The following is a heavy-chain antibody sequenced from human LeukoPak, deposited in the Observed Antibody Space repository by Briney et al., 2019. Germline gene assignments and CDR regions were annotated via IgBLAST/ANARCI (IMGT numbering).Heavy chain of an antibody. Sequence: GGSLRLSCAASGFTFSSYAMHWVRQAPGKGLEWVAVISYDGSNKYYADSVKGRFTISRDNSKNTLYLQMNSLRAEDTAVYYCARGGDTAMVTPFDCWGQGTLVTVSS. CDR2: ISYDGSNK. CDR3: ARGGDTAMVTPFDC. CDR1: GFTFSSYA. J-gene: IGHJ4*02. D-gene: IGHD5-18*01. V-gene: IGHV3-30-3*01.